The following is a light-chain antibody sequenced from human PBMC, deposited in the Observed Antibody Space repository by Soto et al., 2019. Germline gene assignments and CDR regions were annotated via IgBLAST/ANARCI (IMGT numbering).Light chain of an antibody. CDR2: GAS. J-gene: IGKJ4*01. CDR3: QQYHTWPIT. Sequence: MTQSPSSLSASVGDRVTFSFRASQGVSRKLAWYQHKPGQAPRLLISGASTGATGIPARFSGSGSGTEFTLTISSLQSEDCAIYYCQQYHTWPITFGGGTKVDIK. CDR1: QGVSRK. V-gene: IGKV3-15*01.